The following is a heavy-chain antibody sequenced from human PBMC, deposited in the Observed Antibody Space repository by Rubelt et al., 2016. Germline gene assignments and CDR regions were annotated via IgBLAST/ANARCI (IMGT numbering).Heavy chain of an antibody. CDR3: TRPLGNGWFED. J-gene: IGHJ5*02. CDR2: IKEDGSGK. CDR1: GFTVSSHL. D-gene: IGHD2-8*01. V-gene: IGHV3-7*03. Sequence: EGQLVESGGGLIQPGGSLRLSCAASGFTVSSHLMSWVRQAPGKGLEWVAYIKEDGSGKYYVDSVKGRFTISRDNAKNSCDLQMNSRTVEDTAVYYCTRPLGNGWFEDWGQGTLVTVSS.